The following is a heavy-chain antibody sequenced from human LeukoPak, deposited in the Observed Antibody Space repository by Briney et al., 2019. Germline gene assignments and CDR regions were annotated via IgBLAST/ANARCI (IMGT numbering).Heavy chain of an antibody. CDR3: ARDTIAVADPLFDY. D-gene: IGHD6-19*01. CDR2: ISSSSSYI. V-gene: IGHV3-21*01. J-gene: IGHJ4*02. CDR1: GFTFSSYS. Sequence: PGGSLRLSCAASGFTFSSYSMNWVRQAPGKGLEWVSSISSSSSYIYYADSVKGRFTISRDNAKNSLYLQMNSLRAEDTAVYYCARDTIAVADPLFDYWGQGTLVTVSS.